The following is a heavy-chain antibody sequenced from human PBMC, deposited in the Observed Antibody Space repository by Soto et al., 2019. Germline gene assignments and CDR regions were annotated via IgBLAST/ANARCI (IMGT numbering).Heavy chain of an antibody. CDR3: ARDKGSGWPYYYYGMDV. D-gene: IGHD6-19*01. V-gene: IGHV3-33*08. CDR2: IWYDGSNK. J-gene: IGHJ6*02. CDR1: GFTFSSYG. Sequence: QVQLVESGGGVVQPGRSLRLSCAASGFTFSSYGMHWVRQAPGKGLEWVAVIWYDGSNKYYADSVKGRFTISRDNSKNTLYLQMNSLRAEDTALYYCARDKGSGWPYYYYGMDVWGQGTTVTVSS.